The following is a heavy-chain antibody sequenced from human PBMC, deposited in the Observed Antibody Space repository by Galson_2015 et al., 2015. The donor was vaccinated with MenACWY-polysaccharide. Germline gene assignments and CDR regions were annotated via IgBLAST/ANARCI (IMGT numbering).Heavy chain of an antibody. D-gene: IGHD6-13*01. J-gene: IGHJ4*02. CDR2: ISSSSSYI. V-gene: IGHV3-21*01. CDR3: ARGLAAAMGRKPFFDY. Sequence: SLRLSCAASGFTFSSYSMNRVRQAPGKGLEWVSSISSSSSYIYYADSVKGRFTISRDNAKNSLYLQMNSLRAEDTAVYYCARGLAAAMGRKPFFDYWGQGTLVTVSS. CDR1: GFTFSSYS.